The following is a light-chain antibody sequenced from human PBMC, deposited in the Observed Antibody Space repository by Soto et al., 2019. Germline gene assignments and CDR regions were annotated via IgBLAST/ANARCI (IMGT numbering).Light chain of an antibody. J-gene: IGLJ1*01. CDR1: SSNIGSNY. V-gene: IGLV1-47*01. CDR2: RNN. CDR3: AAWDDSLSGGV. Sequence: QSVLTQSPAASETPGQRVTISCSGSSSNIGSNYVYWYQQLPGTAPKLLIYRNNQRPSGVPDRFSGSKSGTSASLAISGRRSEDEADYYCAAWDDSLSGGVFGTGTKLTVL.